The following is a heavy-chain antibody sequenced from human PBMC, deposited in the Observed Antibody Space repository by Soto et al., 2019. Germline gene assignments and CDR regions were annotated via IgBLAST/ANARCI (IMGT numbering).Heavy chain of an antibody. J-gene: IGHJ4*02. CDR3: AKGARGGNSGKSDY. CDR1: GFTVSSNY. CDR2: IYSGGST. Sequence: PGGSLRLSCAASGFTVSSNYMSWVRQAPGKGLEWVSVIYSGGSTYYADSVKGRFTISRDNSKNTLYLQMNSLRAEDTAVYYCAKGARGGNSGKSDYWGQGTLVTVSS. V-gene: IGHV3-66*01. D-gene: IGHD2-21*02.